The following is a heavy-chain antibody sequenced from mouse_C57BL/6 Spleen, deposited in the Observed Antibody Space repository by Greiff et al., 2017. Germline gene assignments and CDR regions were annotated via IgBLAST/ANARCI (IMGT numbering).Heavy chain of an antibody. D-gene: IGHD2-1*01. CDR2: ISDGGSYT. J-gene: IGHJ2*01. V-gene: IGHV5-4*03. CDR3: ARAPYYGNYLYYFDY. Sequence: EVKLVESGGGLVKPGGSLKLSCAASGFTFSSYAMSWVRQTPEKRLEWVATISDGGSYTYYPDNVKGRFTISRDNAKNNLYLQMSHLKSEDTAMYYCARAPYYGNYLYYFDYWGQGTTLTVSS. CDR1: GFTFSSYA.